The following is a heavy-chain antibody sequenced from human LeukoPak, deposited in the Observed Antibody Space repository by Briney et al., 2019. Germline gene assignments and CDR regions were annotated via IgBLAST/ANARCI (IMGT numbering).Heavy chain of an antibody. J-gene: IGHJ4*02. Sequence: GGSLRLSCAASGFTFSSYAMHWVRQAPGRGLEWVAVISYDGSNKYYADFVKGRFTISRDNSKNTLYLQMNSLRAEDTAVYYCASQNYYDSSGYYEVFDYWGQGTLVTVSS. V-gene: IGHV3-30-3*01. D-gene: IGHD3-22*01. CDR2: ISYDGSNK. CDR1: GFTFSSYA. CDR3: ASQNYYDSSGYYEVFDY.